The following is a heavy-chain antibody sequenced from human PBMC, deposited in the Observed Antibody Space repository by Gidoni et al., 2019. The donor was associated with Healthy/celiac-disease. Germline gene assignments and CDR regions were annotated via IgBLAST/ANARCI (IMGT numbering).Heavy chain of an antibody. Sequence: QLQLQESGPGLVKPSETLSLTCTVSGGSISSSSYYWGWIRQPPGKGLEWIGSIYYSGSTYYNPSLKSRVTISVDTSKNQFSLKLSSVTAADTAVYYCARAPRAVAGTFYFDYWGQGTVVTVSS. CDR2: IYYSGST. CDR3: ARAPRAVAGTFYFDY. V-gene: IGHV4-39*07. J-gene: IGHJ4*02. D-gene: IGHD6-19*01. CDR1: GGSISSSSYY.